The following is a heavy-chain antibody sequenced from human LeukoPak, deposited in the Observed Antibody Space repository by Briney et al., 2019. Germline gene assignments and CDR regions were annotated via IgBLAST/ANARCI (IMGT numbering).Heavy chain of an antibody. J-gene: IGHJ3*02. CDR1: GGSISSGDYY. D-gene: IGHD3-3*01. CDR2: IYYSGST. Sequence: SQTLSLTCTVSGGSISSGDYYWSWIRQPPGKGLEWIGYIYYSGSTYYNPSLKSRVTIPVDTSKNQFSLKLSSVTAADTAVYYCARGSEWSQSFDIWGQGTMVTVSS. CDR3: ARGSEWSQSFDI. V-gene: IGHV4-30-4*01.